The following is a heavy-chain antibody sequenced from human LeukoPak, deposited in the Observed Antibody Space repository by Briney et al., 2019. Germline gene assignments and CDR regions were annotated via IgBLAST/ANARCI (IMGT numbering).Heavy chain of an antibody. Sequence: GGSLRLSCAASGFTFSSYSMNWVRQAPGKGLEWVSYISSSSTIYSADSVKGRFTISRDNSKNTLYLQMNSLRAEDTAVYYCAKEPFLVLGYGYYFDYWGQGTLVTVSS. CDR2: ISSSSTI. V-gene: IGHV3-48*01. CDR1: GFTFSSYS. CDR3: AKEPFLVLGYGYYFDY. J-gene: IGHJ4*02. D-gene: IGHD2-15*01.